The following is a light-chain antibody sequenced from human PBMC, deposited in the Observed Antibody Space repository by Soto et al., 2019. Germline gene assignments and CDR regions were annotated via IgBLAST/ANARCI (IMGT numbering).Light chain of an antibody. CDR1: SSDVGGYKY. Sequence: QSVLTQPASVSGSPGQSITISCTGTSSDVGGYKYVSWYQQHPGKAPKLMLYDVSNRPSGVSNRFSGSKSGNTASLTISGLQAEDEADYYCTSWTTSTTMIFGGGTKVTVL. V-gene: IGLV2-14*03. CDR3: TSWTTSTTMI. CDR2: DVS. J-gene: IGLJ2*01.